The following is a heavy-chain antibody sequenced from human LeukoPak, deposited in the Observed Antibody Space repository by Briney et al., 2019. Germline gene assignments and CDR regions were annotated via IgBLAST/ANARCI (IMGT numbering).Heavy chain of an antibody. J-gene: IGHJ6*02. CDR3: ARESRVVVAATPLSDYYNGMDV. V-gene: IGHV3-21*01. Sequence: GGSLRLSCAASGFTFSSYSMNWVRQSPERGREGVSYFSSRSSYIYHADSVKALLTISRHSTKNSPYLQMNSLRAEDTAVYYCARESRVVVAATPLSDYYNGMDVWGQGTTVTVSS. CDR2: FSSRSSYI. D-gene: IGHD2-15*01. CDR1: GFTFSSYS.